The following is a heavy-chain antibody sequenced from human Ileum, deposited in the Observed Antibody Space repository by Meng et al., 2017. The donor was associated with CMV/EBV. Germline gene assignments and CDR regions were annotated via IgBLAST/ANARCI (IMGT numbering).Heavy chain of an antibody. CDR2: INCNDGAT. CDR3: ARELSYTSALDY. J-gene: IGHJ4*02. CDR1: GDTFTSCH. Sequence: QVQLVQSGAEVKKPGASVKVSCKASGDTFTSCHIHWVRQAPGQGLEWLGLINCNDGATSYAHKFQGRVSMTRDTSTRIVHMELSSLRSEDTALYYCARELSYTSALDYWGQGTLVTVSS. V-gene: IGHV1-46*01. D-gene: IGHD2/OR15-2a*01.